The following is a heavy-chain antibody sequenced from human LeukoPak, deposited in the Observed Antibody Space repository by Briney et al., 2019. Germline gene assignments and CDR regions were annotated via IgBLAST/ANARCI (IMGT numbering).Heavy chain of an antibody. CDR2: ISGSGGST. D-gene: IGHD4-17*01. Sequence: GGSLRLSCAASGFTFSSYGMNWVRQAPGKGLEWVSAISGSGGSTYYADSVKGRFTISRDNSKNTLYLQMNSLRAEDTAVYYCSKGGGCSDYCLWYWGQGTLVTVSS. CDR1: GFTFSSYG. CDR3: SKGGGCSDYCLWY. V-gene: IGHV3-23*01. J-gene: IGHJ4*02.